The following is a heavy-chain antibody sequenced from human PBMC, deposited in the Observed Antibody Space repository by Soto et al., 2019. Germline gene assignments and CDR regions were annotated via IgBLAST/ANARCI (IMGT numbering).Heavy chain of an antibody. CDR3: PRNHYFDS. V-gene: IGHV3-7*01. D-gene: IGHD2-2*01. J-gene: IGHJ4*02. Sequence: GGSLRLSCAASGFTFSDYWMSWVRQAPGKGPEWVANIKFDGSEKQYVDSVKGRFSISRDNSRNSLFLRVKDGGYCSSTTCYSPRNHYFDSWGQGTLVTVSS. CDR2: IKFDGSEK. CDR1: GFTFSDYW.